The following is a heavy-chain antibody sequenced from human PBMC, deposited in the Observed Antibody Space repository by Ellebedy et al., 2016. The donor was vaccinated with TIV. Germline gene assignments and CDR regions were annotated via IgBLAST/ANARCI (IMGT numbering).Heavy chain of an antibody. CDR3: AKGYSDWFGGD. CDR1: GFTFSSYP. D-gene: IGHD3-10*01. V-gene: IGHV3-23*01. J-gene: IGHJ1*01. CDR2: IPGSGSPT. Sequence: PGGSLRLSCAASGFTFSSYPMLWVHQAPGKGLEWVSGIPGSGSPTTYADSVKGRFTISRDNSKSTLFLQMSSLRADDTALYYCAKGYSDWFGGDWGQGTLVTVSS.